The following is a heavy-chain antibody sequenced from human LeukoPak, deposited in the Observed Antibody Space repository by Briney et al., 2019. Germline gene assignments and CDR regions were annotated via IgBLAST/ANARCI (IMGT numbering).Heavy chain of an antibody. CDR1: GFTFSSYG. CDR2: IWYDGSNK. D-gene: IGHD6-19*01. V-gene: IGHV3-33*01. CDR3: ARDNQWLTDAFDI. J-gene: IGHJ3*02. Sequence: GGSLRPSCAASGFTFSSYGMHWVRQAPGKGLEWVAVIWYDGSNKYYADSVKGRFTISRDNSKNTLYLQMNSLRAEDTAVYYCARDNQWLTDAFDIWGQGTMVTVSS.